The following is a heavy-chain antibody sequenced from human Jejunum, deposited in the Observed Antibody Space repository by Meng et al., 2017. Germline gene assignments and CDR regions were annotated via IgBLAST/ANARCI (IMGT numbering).Heavy chain of an antibody. D-gene: IGHD5-12*01. CDR1: GFSLSTVGEA. Sequence: HNSLQAAAHPHAHPPQTRTLTCTFSGFSLSTVGEAVGWIRQPPGKALDSLALTYWDDDKRYSPSLKSRLTITKDTSKNQVVLTMAHMDPVDTATYYCAHRRRNSGYDNPYYFDFWGQGTLVTVSS. CDR2: TYWDDDK. V-gene: IGHV2-5*02. CDR3: AHRRRNSGYDNPYYFDF. J-gene: IGHJ4*02.